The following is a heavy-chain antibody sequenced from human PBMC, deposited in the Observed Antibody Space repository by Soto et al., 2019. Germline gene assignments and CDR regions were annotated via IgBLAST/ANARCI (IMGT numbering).Heavy chain of an antibody. CDR2: IYFSGRT. J-gene: IGHJ5*02. D-gene: IGHD3-16*01. CDR1: GDSVSSGDYY. V-gene: IGHV4-61*08. CDR3: ARVPIDTYMIYWSDP. Sequence: PSETLSLTCTVSGDSVSSGDYYWTWIRHPPGKGLEWVGHIYFSGRTNYIPSLESRVTISLDTSKNQFSLKLTSVTAADTAAYYCARVPIDTYMIYWSDPWGQGTLVTVSS.